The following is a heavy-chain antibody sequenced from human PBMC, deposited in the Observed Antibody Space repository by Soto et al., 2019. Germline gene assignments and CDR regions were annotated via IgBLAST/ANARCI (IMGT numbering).Heavy chain of an antibody. CDR1: GYTFTSYG. V-gene: IGHV1-18*01. D-gene: IGHD4-17*01. Sequence: VSVKVSCKASGYTFTSYGISWVRQAPGQGLEWMGWISAYNGNTNYAQKLQGRVTMTTDTSTSTAYMELRSLRSDDTAVYYCARDPPYGDWSFYYYYYMDVWGKGTTVTVSS. CDR3: ARDPPYGDWSFYYYYYMDV. J-gene: IGHJ6*03. CDR2: ISAYNGNT.